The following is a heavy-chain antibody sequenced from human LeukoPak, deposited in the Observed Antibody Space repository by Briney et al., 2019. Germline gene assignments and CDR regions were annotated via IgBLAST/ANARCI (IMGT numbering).Heavy chain of an antibody. Sequence: GGSLRLSCAASGFTFSSYGMHWVRQAPGKGLEWVANIKQDGSEKYYVDSVKGRFTISRDNAKNSLYLQMNSLRAEDTAVYYCAREGNMYYNWGQGTLVTVSS. CDR3: AREGNMYYN. CDR2: IKQDGSEK. J-gene: IGHJ4*02. CDR1: GFTFSSYG. D-gene: IGHD3-10*01. V-gene: IGHV3-7*01.